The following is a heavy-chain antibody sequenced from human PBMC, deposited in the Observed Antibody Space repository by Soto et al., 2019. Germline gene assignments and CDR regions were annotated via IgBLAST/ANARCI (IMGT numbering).Heavy chain of an antibody. CDR3: ARGWEVAAAVSYYGMDV. D-gene: IGHD6-13*01. J-gene: IGHJ6*02. CDR2: MNPNSGNT. V-gene: IGHV1-8*01. CDR1: GYTFTSYD. Sequence: QVQLVQSGAEVKKPGASVKVSCKASGYTFTSYDINWVRQATGQGLEWMGWMNPNSGNTGYAQKFQGRVTMTRNTSISTAYMELSSLRSEDTDVYYCARGWEVAAAVSYYGMDVWGQGTTVTVSS.